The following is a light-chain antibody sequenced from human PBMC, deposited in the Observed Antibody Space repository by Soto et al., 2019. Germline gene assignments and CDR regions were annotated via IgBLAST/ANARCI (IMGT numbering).Light chain of an antibody. Sequence: EIVLTQSPATLSLSPGERATLSCRASQNGSIYVAWYQQKPGQAPRLLIYGSTNRAAGIPDRCGGRGSGAYITLTSSMLDPEYGADYYWQHNDSSGTFGQGTKVDIK. CDR3: QHNDSSGT. J-gene: IGKJ1*01. V-gene: IGKV3-20*01. CDR2: GST. CDR1: QNGSIY.